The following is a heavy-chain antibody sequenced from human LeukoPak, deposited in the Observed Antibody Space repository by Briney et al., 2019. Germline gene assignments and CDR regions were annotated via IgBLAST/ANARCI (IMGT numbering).Heavy chain of an antibody. V-gene: IGHV1-8*01. CDR3: ARGKTGWDRPLTFDY. CDR2: MNPNSGNT. CDR1: GYTFTSYD. D-gene: IGHD1-26*01. Sequence: ASVTVSCRASGYTFTSYDINWVRQATGQGLEWMGWMNPNSGNTGYAQKFQGRVTMTRNTSISTAYMELSSLRSEDTAVYYCARGKTGWDRPLTFDYWGQGTLVTVSS. J-gene: IGHJ4*02.